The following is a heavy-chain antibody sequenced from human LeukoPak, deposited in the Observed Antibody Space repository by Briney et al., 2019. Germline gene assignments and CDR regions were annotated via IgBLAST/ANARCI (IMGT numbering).Heavy chain of an antibody. J-gene: IGHJ3*02. Sequence: ASVKVSCKASGYTFTSYCISWVRQAPGQGLEWMGWISAYNGNTNYAQKLQGRVTMTTDTSTSTAYMELRSLRSDDTAVYYCARRAVVAPAFDIWGQGTMVTVSS. V-gene: IGHV1-18*01. CDR3: ARRAVVAPAFDI. D-gene: IGHD2-15*01. CDR2: ISAYNGNT. CDR1: GYTFTSYC.